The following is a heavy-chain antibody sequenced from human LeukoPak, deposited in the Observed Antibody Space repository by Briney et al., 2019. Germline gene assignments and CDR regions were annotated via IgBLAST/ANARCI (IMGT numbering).Heavy chain of an antibody. D-gene: IGHD4-17*01. CDR3: ATASGVYRYGDLSNWFDP. Sequence: ASVKVSCKVSGYTLTELSMHWVRQAPGKGLEWMGGFDPEDGETIYAQKFQGRVTMTEDTSTDIAYMELSSLRSEDTAVYYCATASGVYRYGDLSNWFDPWGQGTLVTVSS. V-gene: IGHV1-24*01. CDR2: FDPEDGET. J-gene: IGHJ5*02. CDR1: GYTLTELS.